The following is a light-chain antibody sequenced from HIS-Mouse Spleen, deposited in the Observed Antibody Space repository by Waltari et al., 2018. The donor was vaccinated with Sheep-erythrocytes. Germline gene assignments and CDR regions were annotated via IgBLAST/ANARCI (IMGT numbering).Light chain of an antibody. J-gene: IGKJ3*01. CDR2: KAS. Sequence: DIQMTKSPSPLSASSGTGSPITCRASQSISSWLAWYQQKPGKAPKLLIYKASSLESGVPSRFSGSGSGTEFTLTISSLQPDDFATYYCQQYNSSLTFGPGTKVDIK. V-gene: IGKV1-5*03. CDR1: QSISSW. CDR3: QQYNSSLT.